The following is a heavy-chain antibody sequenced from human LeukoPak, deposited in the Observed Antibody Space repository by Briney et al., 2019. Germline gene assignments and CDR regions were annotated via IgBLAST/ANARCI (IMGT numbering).Heavy chain of an antibody. J-gene: IGHJ3*02. CDR3: AREKDYFDWFHDAFDI. CDR1: GYSISSGYY. CDR2: IYHSGST. V-gene: IGHV4-38-2*02. Sequence: SETLSLTCAVSGYSISSGYYWGWIRQPPGKGLEWIGSIYHSGSTYYNPSLKSRVTISVDTSKNQFSLKLSSVTAADTAVYYCAREKDYFDWFHDAFDIWGQGTRVTVSS. D-gene: IGHD3-9*01.